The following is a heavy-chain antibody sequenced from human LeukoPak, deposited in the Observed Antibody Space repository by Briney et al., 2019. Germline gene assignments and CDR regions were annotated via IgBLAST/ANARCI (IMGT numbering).Heavy chain of an antibody. CDR3: ARGVVAAIFHWFDP. V-gene: IGHV1-69*05. CDR2: IIPIFGTA. Sequence: SVKVSCKASGGTFSSYAISWVRQAPGQGLEWMGGIIPIFGTANYAQKFQGRVTITTDESTSTAYMELSSLRSEDTAVYYCARGVVAAIFHWFDPWGQGTLVTVSS. J-gene: IGHJ5*02. CDR1: GGTFSSYA. D-gene: IGHD2-15*01.